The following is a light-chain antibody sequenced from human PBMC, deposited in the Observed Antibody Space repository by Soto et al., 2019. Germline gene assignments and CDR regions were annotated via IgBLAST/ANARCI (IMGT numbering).Light chain of an antibody. V-gene: IGKV2-28*01. CDR3: MQTLQTWT. CDR1: QSLLHSNGYNY. J-gene: IGKJ1*01. Sequence: DRVMTQSPFSLTVTPGEPASISCRSSQSLLHSNGYNYLDWYLQKPGQSPQLLIYLGSNRASGVTDRFSGSASGTDFTLKISRVEAEDVGIYYSMQTLQTWTFGQGTKVDIK. CDR2: LGS.